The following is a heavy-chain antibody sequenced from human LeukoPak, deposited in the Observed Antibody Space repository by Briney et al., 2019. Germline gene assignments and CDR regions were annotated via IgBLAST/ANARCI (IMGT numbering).Heavy chain of an antibody. J-gene: IGHJ5*02. D-gene: IGHD3-3*01. V-gene: IGHV3-23*01. Sequence: GGSLRLSCAASEFTVSSYWMSWVRQAPGQGREWVSAISGSGGSTYYADSVKGRFTISRDNSKNTLYLQMNSLRAEDTAVYYCAKDQKRAWYDFWTQNWFDPWGQGTLVTVSS. CDR2: ISGSGGST. CDR1: EFTVSSYW. CDR3: AKDQKRAWYDFWTQNWFDP.